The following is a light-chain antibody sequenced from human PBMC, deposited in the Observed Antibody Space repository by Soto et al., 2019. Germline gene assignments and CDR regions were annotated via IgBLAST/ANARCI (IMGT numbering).Light chain of an antibody. CDR3: QSYDSSLSGHVV. V-gene: IGLV1-40*01. CDR2: GHS. CDR1: SSNIGAGYD. J-gene: IGLJ2*01. Sequence: QSVLTQPPSVSGAPGQRVTISCTGSSSNIGAGYDVHWYQQLPGTAPKLLIYGHSNRPSGVPDRFSGSKSGTSASLAITGLQAEDEADYYCQSYDSSLSGHVVFGGGTQLTVL.